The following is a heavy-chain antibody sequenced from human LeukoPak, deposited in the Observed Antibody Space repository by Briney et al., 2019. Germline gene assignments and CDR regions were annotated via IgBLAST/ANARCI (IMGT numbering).Heavy chain of an antibody. V-gene: IGHV3-23*01. D-gene: IGHD3-22*01. CDR1: GFTFGSYV. Sequence: RGDMGLGCVAEGFTFGSYVMCWVRQDPGKGLEWVSAISGGGGGAYYADPAKCRFTISRDNSKNTLHLQMNSLRAEDTAIYYCAKSRARREGSSGSIDYWGQGTLVTVSS. CDR2: ISGGGGGA. CDR3: AKSRARREGSSGSIDY. J-gene: IGHJ4*02.